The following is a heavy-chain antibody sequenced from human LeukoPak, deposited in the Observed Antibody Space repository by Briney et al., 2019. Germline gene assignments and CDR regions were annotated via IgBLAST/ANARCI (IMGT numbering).Heavy chain of an antibody. CDR2: SIPILGIA. V-gene: IGHV1-69*02. D-gene: IGHD2-2*02. CDR1: GGTFSSYT. Sequence: ASVKVSCKASGGTFSSYTISWVRQAPGQGLEWMGRSIPILGIANYAQKFQGRVTITADKSTSTAYMELSSVRSEDTAVYYCARGGHCSSTSCYNYYYYGMDVWGQGTTVTVSS. J-gene: IGHJ6*02. CDR3: ARGGHCSSTSCYNYYYYGMDV.